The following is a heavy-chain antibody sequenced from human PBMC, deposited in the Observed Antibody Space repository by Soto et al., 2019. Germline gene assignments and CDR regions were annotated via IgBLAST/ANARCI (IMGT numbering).Heavy chain of an antibody. D-gene: IGHD6-19*01. Sequence: QVQLVESGGGVVQPGRSLRLSCAASGFTFSSYGMHWVRQAPGKGLERVAVISYDGSNKYYADSVKGRFTISRDNSKNTLYLQMTSLSAEDTAVYYCAKGLPHSSGFFDYWGQGTLVTVSS. CDR3: AKGLPHSSGFFDY. CDR1: GFTFSSYG. J-gene: IGHJ4*02. CDR2: ISYDGSNK. V-gene: IGHV3-30*18.